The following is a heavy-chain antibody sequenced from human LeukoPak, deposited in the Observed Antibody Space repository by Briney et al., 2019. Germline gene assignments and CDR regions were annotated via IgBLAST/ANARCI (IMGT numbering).Heavy chain of an antibody. CDR3: AVTGGIAAALDY. D-gene: IGHD6-13*01. CDR2: ISISGGTT. V-gene: IGHV3-23*01. CDR1: GFTFSSYG. Sequence: GGSLRLSCATFGFTFSSYGMTWVRQAPGKGLEWVSTISISGGTTYYADSVKGRFTISRDNSKNTLYLQMNSLRAEDTAVYYCAVTGGIAAALDYWGQGTLVTVSS. J-gene: IGHJ4*02.